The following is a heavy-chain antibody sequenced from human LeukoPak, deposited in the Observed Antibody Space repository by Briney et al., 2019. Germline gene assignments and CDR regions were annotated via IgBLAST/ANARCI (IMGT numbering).Heavy chain of an antibody. Sequence: PGGSLRLSCAASGFSVSSSFMSWVRQAPGKGLEWGSVIYSIGSTFYADSVKGRFTISRDNSKSTLYLHMNSLRTEDTAVYYCARDRVYLGREDAFDIWGQGTMVTVSS. V-gene: IGHV3-53*01. CDR3: ARDRVYLGREDAFDI. J-gene: IGHJ3*02. D-gene: IGHD7-27*01. CDR1: GFSVSSSF. CDR2: IYSIGST.